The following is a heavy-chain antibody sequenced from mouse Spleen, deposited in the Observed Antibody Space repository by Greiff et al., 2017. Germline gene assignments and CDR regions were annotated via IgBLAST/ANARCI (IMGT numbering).Heavy chain of an antibody. Sequence: QVQLQQSDAELVKPGASVKISCKVSGYTFTDHTIHWMKQRPEQGLEWIGYIYPGDGDTNYNGKFKGKATLTADKSSSTAYMQLSSLTSEDSAVYFCARRAVVPFDYWGQGTTLTVSS. D-gene: IGHD1-1*01. CDR1: GYTFTDHT. CDR3: ARRAVVPFDY. CDR2: IYPGDGDT. V-gene: IGHV1-78*01. J-gene: IGHJ2*01.